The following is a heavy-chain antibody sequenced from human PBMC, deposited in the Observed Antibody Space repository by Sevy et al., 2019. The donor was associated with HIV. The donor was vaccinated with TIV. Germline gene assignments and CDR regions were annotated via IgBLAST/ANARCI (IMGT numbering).Heavy chain of an antibody. CDR3: ARTHIAATYGHFDY. CDR1: GGSISSYY. J-gene: IGHJ4*02. Sequence: SETLSLTCTVSGGSISSYYWSWIRQPPGKGLEWIGYIYYSGSTNYNPPLKSRVTISADTSKNQFSLKLSSVTAADTAVYYCARTHIAATYGHFDYWGQGTLVTVSS. CDR2: IYYSGST. V-gene: IGHV4-59*13. D-gene: IGHD6-13*01.